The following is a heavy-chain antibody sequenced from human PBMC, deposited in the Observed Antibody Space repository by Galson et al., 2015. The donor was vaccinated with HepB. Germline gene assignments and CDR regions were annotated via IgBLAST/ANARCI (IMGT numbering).Heavy chain of an antibody. J-gene: IGHJ4*02. Sequence: SLRLSCAASGFTFTTYAMGWVRQAPGKGLEWVSSISGSAATTYHADLVKGRFTISRDNFKDTLYLQVNSLRVEDTAVYYCAKELEPSFYNGRRGNYYDYWGQGVLVTVPS. CDR2: ISGSAATT. CDR3: AKELEPSFYNGRRGNYYDY. V-gene: IGHV3-23*01. D-gene: IGHD3-10*01. CDR1: GFTFTTYA.